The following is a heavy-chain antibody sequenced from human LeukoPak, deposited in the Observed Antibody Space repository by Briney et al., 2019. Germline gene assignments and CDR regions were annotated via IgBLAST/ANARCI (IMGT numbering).Heavy chain of an antibody. Sequence: GGSLRHSCAASGFTFYDYAMHWVRQPPGKSLEWVSLISGDGGSTYYADSVEGRFAVSRDNSKNSLYLQMNSLRTEDTALYYCAKDISRNFVVVPAADYWGQGTLVTVSS. J-gene: IGHJ4*02. V-gene: IGHV3-43*02. CDR3: AKDISRNFVVVPAADY. D-gene: IGHD2-2*01. CDR2: ISGDGGST. CDR1: GFTFYDYA.